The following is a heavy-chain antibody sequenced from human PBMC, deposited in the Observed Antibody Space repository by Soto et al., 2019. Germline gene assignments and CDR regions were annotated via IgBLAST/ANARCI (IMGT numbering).Heavy chain of an antibody. V-gene: IGHV3-23*01. CDR1: GFTFSSYA. Sequence: GGSLRLSCAASGFTFSSYAMSWVRQAPGKGLEWVSAISGSGGSTYYADSVKGRFTISRDNSKNTLYLQMNSLRAEDTAVYYCAKGAYYDFWSGYYTNLDYWGQGTLVTVSS. D-gene: IGHD3-3*01. CDR3: AKGAYYDFWSGYYTNLDY. J-gene: IGHJ4*02. CDR2: ISGSGGST.